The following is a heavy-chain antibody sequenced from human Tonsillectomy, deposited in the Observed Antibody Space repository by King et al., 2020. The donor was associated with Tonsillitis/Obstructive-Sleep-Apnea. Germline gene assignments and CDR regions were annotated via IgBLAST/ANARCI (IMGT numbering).Heavy chain of an antibody. V-gene: IGHV3-11*01. D-gene: IGHD2-2*01. J-gene: IGHJ6*03. CDR2: ISSSGSTI. CDR3: ARDPYCSSTSCYDYFYYMDV. Sequence: VQLVESGGGLVKPGGSLRLSCAASGFRFSDYYMSWIRQAPGKGLELVSYISSSGSTIHYADSVKGRFTISRDNAKNSLYLQMNSLRAEDTAVYYCARDPYCSSTSCYDYFYYMDVWGKGTTVTVSS. CDR1: GFRFSDYY.